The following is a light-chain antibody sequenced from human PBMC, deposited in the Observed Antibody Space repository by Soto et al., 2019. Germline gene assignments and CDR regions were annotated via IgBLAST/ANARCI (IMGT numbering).Light chain of an antibody. Sequence: EIVLTQSPATLSVSPGGRATLSCRASQNVMYNLAWYQQKPGQAPRLLVYGASTRATDAPPRFRGSGSGTEFSLTISSLQSEDYATYFCQQYSSWPRTFGQGTKV. CDR3: QQYSSWPRT. CDR2: GAS. J-gene: IGKJ1*01. V-gene: IGKV3-15*01. CDR1: QNVMYN.